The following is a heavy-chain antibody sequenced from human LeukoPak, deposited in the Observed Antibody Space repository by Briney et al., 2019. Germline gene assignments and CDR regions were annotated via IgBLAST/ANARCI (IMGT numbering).Heavy chain of an antibody. V-gene: IGHV1-2*02. CDR1: GYTFTGYY. D-gene: IGHD6-13*01. CDR3: TTPDEVAAAGTGGDY. J-gene: IGHJ4*02. Sequence: ASVKVSCKASGYTFTGYYMHWVRQAPGQGLEWMGWINPNSGGTNYAQKLQGRVTMTTDTSTSTAYMELRSLRSDDTAVYYCTTPDEVAAAGTGGDYWGQGTLVTVSS. CDR2: INPNSGGT.